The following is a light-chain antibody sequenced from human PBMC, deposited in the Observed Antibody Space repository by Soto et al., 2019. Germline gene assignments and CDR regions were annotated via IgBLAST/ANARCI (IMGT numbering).Light chain of an antibody. Sequence: IQMTQSPSSLSASVGDRVSITCRASQSIGTFLNWYQQKPGEAPNLLIHTSFTLYSGVPSRFSGTGSGTDFTLNISSRPPEDVANYCCTPSFSAEWTFGQGTKV. V-gene: IGKV1-39*01. CDR3: TPSFSAEWT. CDR2: TSF. J-gene: IGKJ1*01. CDR1: QSIGTF.